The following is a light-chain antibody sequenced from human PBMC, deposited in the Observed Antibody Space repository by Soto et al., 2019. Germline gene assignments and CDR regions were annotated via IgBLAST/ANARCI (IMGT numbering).Light chain of an antibody. V-gene: IGKV3-20*01. CDR3: QQYSSSPPEFT. CDR1: QSISSNY. CDR2: GAS. J-gene: IGKJ3*01. Sequence: EMVLTQSPGTLSLSPGERATLSCRASQSISSNYLAWYQQRPGQAPRLLIFGASYRATGIPDRFSGSGSGTDFTLTISRLEPEDFAVYYCQQYSSSPPEFTFGPGTRVESK.